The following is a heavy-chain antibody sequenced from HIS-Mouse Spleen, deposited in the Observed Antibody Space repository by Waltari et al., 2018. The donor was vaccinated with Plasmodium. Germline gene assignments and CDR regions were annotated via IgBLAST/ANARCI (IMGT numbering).Heavy chain of an antibody. V-gene: IGHV3-53*01. CDR3: ARGMKSSSSAFDI. D-gene: IGHD6-6*01. Sequence: EVQLVESGGGLIQPGGSLRLSCAASGFTVSSNYMSWVRQAPGKGVGGVSVFLCGGSTNSADSVKGRFTISRDNSKNPLYLQMNSLRAEDTAVYYCARGMKSSSSAFDIWGQGTMVTVSS. CDR2: FLCGGST. CDR1: GFTVSSNY. J-gene: IGHJ3*02.